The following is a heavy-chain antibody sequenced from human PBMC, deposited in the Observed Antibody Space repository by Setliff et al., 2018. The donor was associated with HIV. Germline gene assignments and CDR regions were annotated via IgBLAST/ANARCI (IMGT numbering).Heavy chain of an antibody. D-gene: IGHD5-18*01. J-gene: IGHJ5*02. V-gene: IGHV1-46*01. CDR3: ARGGPGSSFGYDWFDP. Sequence: ASVKVSCKASGYTFTSYYVHFVRQAPGQGPEWMGIINPNGGSTNYAQKFEGRVAMTADTSTNNVHMYLSSLRSEGTAIYYCARGGPGSSFGYDWFDPWGQGTQVTVSS. CDR2: INPNGGST. CDR1: GYTFTSYY.